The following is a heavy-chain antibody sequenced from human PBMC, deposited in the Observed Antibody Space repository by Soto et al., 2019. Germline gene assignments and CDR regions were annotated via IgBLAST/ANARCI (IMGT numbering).Heavy chain of an antibody. CDR2: ISYDGSNK. CDR1: GFTFSSYA. Sequence: VGSLRLSCAASGFTFSSYAMHWVRQAPGKGLEWVAVISYDGSNKYYADSVKGRFTISRDNSKNTLYLQMNSLRADDTAVYYCARASGGYNDHCFDYWGRGTLVTVSS. D-gene: IGHD6-25*01. J-gene: IGHJ4*02. CDR3: ARASGGYNDHCFDY. V-gene: IGHV3-30-3*01.